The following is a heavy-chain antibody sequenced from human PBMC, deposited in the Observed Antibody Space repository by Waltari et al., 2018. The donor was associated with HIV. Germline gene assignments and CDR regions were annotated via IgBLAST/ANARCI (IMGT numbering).Heavy chain of an antibody. CDR1: GGTFSSYA. CDR3: ARDLSPKVVAGTVFQH. CDR2: IIPIFGTT. D-gene: IGHD6-19*01. Sequence: QVQLVQSGAEVKKTGSSVKVPCKASGGTFSSYAISWVRQAPGQGLEWMGGIIPIFGTTNYAQKFQGRVTITADESTSTAYMELSSLRSEDTAVYYCARDLSPKVVAGTVFQHWGQGTLVTVSS. J-gene: IGHJ1*01. V-gene: IGHV1-69*01.